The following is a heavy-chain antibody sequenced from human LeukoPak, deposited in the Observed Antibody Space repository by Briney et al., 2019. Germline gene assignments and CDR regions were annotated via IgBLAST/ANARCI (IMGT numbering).Heavy chain of an antibody. CDR3: AKAGGGSCHSSLDF. CDR1: GFSFSSYA. V-gene: IGHV3-23*01. J-gene: IGHJ4*02. Sequence: GGSLRLSCAASGFSFSSYAMSWVRQAPGKGLEWVSSICASASGTYYAGSVKGRFTISRDNSKNTLDLQMNNPRAEDTAVYYCAKAGGGSCHSSLDFWGQGTLVTVSS. D-gene: IGHD2-15*01. CDR2: ICASASGT.